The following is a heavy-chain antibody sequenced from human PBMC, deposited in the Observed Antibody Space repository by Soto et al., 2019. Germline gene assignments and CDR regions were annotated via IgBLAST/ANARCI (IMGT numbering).Heavy chain of an antibody. Sequence: SETLSLTCAVSGGSISSGGYSWSWIRQPPGKGLEWIGYIYYSGSTYYNPSLKSRVTISVDTSKNQFSLKLSSVTAADTAVYYCARSGYSYGPNPLLYWGQGTLVTVS. J-gene: IGHJ4*02. CDR2: IYYSGST. CDR3: ARSGYSYGPNPLLY. D-gene: IGHD5-18*01. CDR1: GGSISSGGYS. V-gene: IGHV4-31*11.